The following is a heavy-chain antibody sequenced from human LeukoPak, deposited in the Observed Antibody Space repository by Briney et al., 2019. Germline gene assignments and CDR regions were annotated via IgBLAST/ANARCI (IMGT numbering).Heavy chain of an antibody. CDR2: IVVGSGNT. D-gene: IGHD4-17*01. J-gene: IGHJ6*03. CDR1: GFTFTSSA. V-gene: IGHV1-58*02. Sequence: GASVKVSCKASGFTFTSSAMQWVRQARGQRLEWIGWIVVGSGNTNYAQKFQERVTITRDMSTSTAYMELSSLRSEDTAMYYCASGPLDFYGDKSYSNYYMDVWGKGTTVTISS. CDR3: ASGPLDFYGDKSYSNYYMDV.